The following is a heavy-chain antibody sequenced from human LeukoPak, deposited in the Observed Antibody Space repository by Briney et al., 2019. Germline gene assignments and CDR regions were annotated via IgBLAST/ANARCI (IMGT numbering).Heavy chain of an antibody. D-gene: IGHD5-18*01. CDR3: ARGTGYANWFDP. Sequence: SETLSLTCALYGGSFSGYYWSWIRQPPAKGLEWIGEIKHNGSTNYNPSLKSRVTISVATSKTQFSLKLSSVTAADTAVYYCARGTGYANWFDPWGQGTLVTVSS. CDR2: IKHNGST. CDR1: GGSFSGYY. V-gene: IGHV4-34*01. J-gene: IGHJ5*02.